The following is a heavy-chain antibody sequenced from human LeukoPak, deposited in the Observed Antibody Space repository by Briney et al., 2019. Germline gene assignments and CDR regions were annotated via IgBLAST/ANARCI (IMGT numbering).Heavy chain of an antibody. Sequence: GESLKISCKGSGYTFSYYWIAWVRQMPGKGLEWMGIIYPADSDIRYSPSFQGQVTISADKSISTAYLQWSSLKASDTAMYYCARQEYCSGGSCYTWFDPWGQGTLVTVSS. CDR1: GYTFSYYW. CDR2: IYPADSDI. V-gene: IGHV5-51*01. CDR3: ARQEYCSGGSCYTWFDP. D-gene: IGHD2-15*01. J-gene: IGHJ5*02.